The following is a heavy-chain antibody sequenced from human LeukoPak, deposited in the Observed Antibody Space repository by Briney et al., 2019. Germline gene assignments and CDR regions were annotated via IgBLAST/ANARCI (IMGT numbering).Heavy chain of an antibody. J-gene: IGHJ6*03. CDR2: VDHTGST. CDR3: ARGRVSSSTWYSTYYYYFYMDV. D-gene: IGHD1-1*01. Sequence: PSETLSLTCSVSDDSITMYYWTWIRQPPGKGLEWIGYVDHTGSTNFNPSLNGRVSISRDTTKNLFSLRLRSVTAADAAVYFCARGRVSSSTWYSTYYYYFYMDVWGKGTTVTVSS. V-gene: IGHV4-59*01. CDR1: DDSITMYY.